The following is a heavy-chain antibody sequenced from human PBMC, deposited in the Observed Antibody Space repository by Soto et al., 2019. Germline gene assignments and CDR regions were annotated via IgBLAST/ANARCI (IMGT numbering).Heavy chain of an antibody. V-gene: IGHV3-9*01. D-gene: IGHD3-3*01. CDR1: GFSFDDFA. J-gene: IGHJ5*02. Sequence: QLVESGGGLVQPGGSLRLSCVASGFSFDDFAMHWVRQPPGKGLEWISGITWNSVSTDYANSVKGRFTVSRDNAKNSLYLQMSSLTTEDTALYFCAKERVRFLDAWGQGTLVTVSS. CDR2: ITWNSVST. CDR3: AKERVRFLDA.